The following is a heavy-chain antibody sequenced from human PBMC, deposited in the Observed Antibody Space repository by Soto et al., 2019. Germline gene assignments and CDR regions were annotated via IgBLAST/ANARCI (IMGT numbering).Heavy chain of an antibody. CDR3: ARTNLGYCISTSCSTNWFDP. CDR2: IYYSGST. V-gene: IGHV4-59*01. CDR1: GGSISSYY. J-gene: IGHJ5*02. D-gene: IGHD2-2*01. Sequence: PSETLSLTCTVSGGSISSYYWSWIRQPPGKGLEWIGYIYYSGSTNYNPSLKSRVTISVDTSKNQFSLKLSSVTAADTAVYYCARTNLGYCISTSCSTNWFDPWGQGTLVNVSS.